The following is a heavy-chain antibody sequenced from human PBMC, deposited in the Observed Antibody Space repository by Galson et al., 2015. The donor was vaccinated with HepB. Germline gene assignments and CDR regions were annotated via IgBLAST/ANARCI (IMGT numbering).Heavy chain of an antibody. D-gene: IGHD6-19*01. J-gene: IGHJ4*02. Sequence: SLRLSCAASGFTFSDYYMSWIRQAPGKGLEWVSYITSSSSYTNYADSVKGRFTISRDNAKNSLFLQMNSLRAEDTAVYYCASPGGGSSGWYDYWGQGTLVTVSS. CDR3: ASPGGGSSGWYDY. CDR2: ITSSSSYT. CDR1: GFTFSDYY. V-gene: IGHV3-11*06.